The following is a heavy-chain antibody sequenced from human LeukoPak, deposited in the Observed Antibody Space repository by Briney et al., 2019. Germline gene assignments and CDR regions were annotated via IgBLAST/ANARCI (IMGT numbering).Heavy chain of an antibody. Sequence: GGSLRLSCAASGFTVSSNYMSWVRQAPGKGLEWVSVIYSGGSTYYADSVKGRFTISRDNSKNTLHLQMNSLRAEDTAVYYCARARPYYYDSSGYSETYAFDIWGQGTMVTVSS. CDR2: IYSGGST. J-gene: IGHJ3*02. CDR3: ARARPYYYDSSGYSETYAFDI. V-gene: IGHV3-66*02. D-gene: IGHD3-22*01. CDR1: GFTVSSNY.